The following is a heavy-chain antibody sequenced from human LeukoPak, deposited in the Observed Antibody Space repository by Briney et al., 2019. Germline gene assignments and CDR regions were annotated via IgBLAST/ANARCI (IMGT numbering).Heavy chain of an antibody. D-gene: IGHD3-22*01. CDR3: ARDMNYYDSSSYYSFHYFDY. CDR2: IYTSGST. J-gene: IGHJ4*02. Sequence: PSETLSLTCTVSGGSISSYYWSWIRQPPGKGLEWIGYIYTSGSTNYNPSLRSRVTILVDASKRQFSLNLSSVTAADTAVYYCARDMNYYDSSSYYSFHYFDYWGQGTLVTVSS. V-gene: IGHV4-59*01. CDR1: GGSISSYY.